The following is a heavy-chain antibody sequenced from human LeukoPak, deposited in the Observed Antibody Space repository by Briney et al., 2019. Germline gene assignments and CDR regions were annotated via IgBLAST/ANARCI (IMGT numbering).Heavy chain of an antibody. CDR2: IKQDGSEK. CDR3: AREEGESGGWDV. Sequence: PGGSLTLSCAASRFTFSNCWMSWVRQAPGKGLEWVVNIKQDGSEKNYVRSVKGRFTISRENAKNSLYLQMNSLRVEDTAVYYCAREEGESGGWDVWGQGTTVTVSS. CDR1: RFTFSNCW. J-gene: IGHJ6*02. D-gene: IGHD1-1*01. V-gene: IGHV3-7*04.